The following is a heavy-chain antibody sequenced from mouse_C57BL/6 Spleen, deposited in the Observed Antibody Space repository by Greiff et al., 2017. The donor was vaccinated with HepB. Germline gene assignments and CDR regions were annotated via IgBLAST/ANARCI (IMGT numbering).Heavy chain of an antibody. J-gene: IGHJ4*01. CDR2: IWRGGST. CDR3: AKPIYDGYYYYYAMDY. V-gene: IGHV2-5*01. D-gene: IGHD2-3*01. Sequence: VKLMESGPGLVQPSQSLSITCTVSGFSLTSYGVHWVRQSPGKGLEWLGVIWRGGSTDYNAAFMSRLSITKDNSKSQVFFKMNSLQADDTAIYYCAKPIYDGYYYYYAMDYWGQGTSVTVSS. CDR1: GFSLTSYG.